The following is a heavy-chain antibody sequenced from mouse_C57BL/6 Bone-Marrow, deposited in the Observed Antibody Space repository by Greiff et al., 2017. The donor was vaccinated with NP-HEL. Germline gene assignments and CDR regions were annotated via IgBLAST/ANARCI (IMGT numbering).Heavy chain of an antibody. D-gene: IGHD2-2*01. CDR2: IYPRSGNT. CDR3: ARGVTTRAMDY. CDR1: GYTFTSYG. J-gene: IGHJ4*01. Sequence: QVHVKQSGAELARPGASVKLSCKASGYTFTSYGISWVKQRTGQGLEWIGEIYPRSGNTYYNEKFKGKATLTADKSSSTAYMELRSLTSEDSAVYFCARGVTTRAMDYWGQGTSVTVSS. V-gene: IGHV1-81*01.